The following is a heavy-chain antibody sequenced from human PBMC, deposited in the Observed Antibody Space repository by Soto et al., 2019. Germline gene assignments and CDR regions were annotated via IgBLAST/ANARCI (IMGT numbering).Heavy chain of an antibody. J-gene: IGHJ4*02. CDR2: TFHSGST. CDR1: GGSITSYDW. Sequence: SETLSLTCAVSGGSITSYDWWTWVRQPPGKGLEWIAETFHSGSTNYNPSLKSRVTISVDRSKNQFSLKLSSVTAADTAVYYCASSPAETTVTARFDYWGQGTLVTVSS. D-gene: IGHD4-17*01. CDR3: ASSPAETTVTARFDY. V-gene: IGHV4-4*02.